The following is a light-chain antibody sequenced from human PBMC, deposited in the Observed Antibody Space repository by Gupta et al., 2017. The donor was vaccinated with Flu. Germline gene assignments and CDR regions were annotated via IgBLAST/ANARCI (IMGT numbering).Light chain of an antibody. V-gene: IGLV1-47*01. J-gene: IGLJ3*02. CDR2: KND. CDR1: SSNVGRNS. CDR3: EAGDASRRGWV. Sequence: QSVLTQPPSSSGTPRQRITLSCSGSSSNVGRNSVYWYQQLPATAPKLLIDKNDQRPSGVPDRFSGSKSGTSASLDISGLQSEDAADDYWEAGDASRRGWVFGGGTKLTVL.